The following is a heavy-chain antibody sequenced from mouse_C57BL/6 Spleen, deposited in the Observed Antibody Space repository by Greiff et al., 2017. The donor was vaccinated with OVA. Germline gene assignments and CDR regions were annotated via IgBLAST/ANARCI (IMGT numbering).Heavy chain of an antibody. CDR1: GYTFTGYW. V-gene: IGHV1-9*01. D-gene: IGHD3-2*02. Sequence: VQLQQSGAELMKPGASVKLSCKATGYTFTGYWIEWVKQRPGHGLEWIGEILPGSGSTNYNEKFKGKATFTADTSSNTAYMQLSSLTTEDSAIYYCARRDSSGYVGYYAMDYWGQGTSVTVSS. CDR2: ILPGSGST. CDR3: ARRDSSGYVGYYAMDY. J-gene: IGHJ4*01.